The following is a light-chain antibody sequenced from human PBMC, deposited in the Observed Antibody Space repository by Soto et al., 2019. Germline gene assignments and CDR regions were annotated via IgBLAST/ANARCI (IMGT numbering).Light chain of an antibody. Sequence: QSALTQPASVSGSPGQSITISCTGTSSDIGGYNYVSWYQQHPGKAPKLMIYDVSNRPSGVSNRFSASKSGNTASLTISGLRAEDEADYYCSSYTSTSTLVVGGGTKLTVL. V-gene: IGLV2-14*03. CDR3: SSYTSTSTLV. J-gene: IGLJ2*01. CDR2: DVS. CDR1: SSDIGGYNY.